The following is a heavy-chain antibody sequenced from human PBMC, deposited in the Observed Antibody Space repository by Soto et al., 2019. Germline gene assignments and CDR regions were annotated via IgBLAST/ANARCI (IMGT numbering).Heavy chain of an antibody. D-gene: IGHD1-1*01. J-gene: IGHJ4*02. CDR3: GRSEHWTYDY. CDR2: SSTHNGKT. Sequence: GASVKVSCKASGYTFINYYIHWVRQAPGQGLEWMGWSSTHNGKTQYAQKFQGRVTLTTDTSTSTAYMELRSLTSDDTAVYFCGRSEHWTYDYWGQGTRVTVSS. CDR1: GYTFINYY. V-gene: IGHV1-18*04.